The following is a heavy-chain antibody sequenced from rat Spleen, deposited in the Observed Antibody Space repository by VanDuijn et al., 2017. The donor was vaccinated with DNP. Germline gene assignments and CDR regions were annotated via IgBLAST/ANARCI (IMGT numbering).Heavy chain of an antibody. Sequence: EVQLVESGGGLVQPGNSLKLSCATSGFTFSTAWMYWYRQFPEKRLEWVARIKAKSNNYATDYTESVKGRFTISRDDSKSSIYLQMNNLKEEDTAIYYCAWEYDGSQWGQGVMVTVSS. CDR2: IKAKSNNYAT. D-gene: IGHD1-12*02. J-gene: IGHJ2*01. CDR3: AWEYDGSQ. V-gene: IGHV6-6*01. CDR1: GFTFSTAW.